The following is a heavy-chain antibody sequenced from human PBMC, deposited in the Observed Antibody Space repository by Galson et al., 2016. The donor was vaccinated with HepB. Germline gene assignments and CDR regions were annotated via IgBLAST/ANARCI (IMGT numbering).Heavy chain of an antibody. V-gene: IGHV1-69*13. Sequence: SVKVSCKASGGTFNTHGLSWVRQTPGQGLEWMGQIIPLFKTTTYAQKFQGRVTLDADESSTTVYMDLRSLTVDDTAVYYCVRDPLDYFRGTYRPTGSDVWGQGTLVFVSS. J-gene: IGHJ3*01. CDR1: GGTFNTHG. CDR3: VRDPLDYFRGTYRPTGSDV. D-gene: IGHD3-16*02. CDR2: IIPLFKTT.